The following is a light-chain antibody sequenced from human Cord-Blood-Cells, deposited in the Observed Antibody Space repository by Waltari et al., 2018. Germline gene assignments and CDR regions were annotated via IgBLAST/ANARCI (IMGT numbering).Light chain of an antibody. CDR3: SSYAGSNNVV. Sequence: QSALTQPPSASGSPGQSVTISCPGTSSDVGGYNYVSWYQQHPGKAPKPMIYAVSKRPSGVPDRFSGSKSGNTASLTVSGLQAEDEADYYCSSYAGSNNVVFGGGTKLTVL. J-gene: IGLJ2*01. V-gene: IGLV2-8*01. CDR2: AVS. CDR1: SSDVGGYNY.